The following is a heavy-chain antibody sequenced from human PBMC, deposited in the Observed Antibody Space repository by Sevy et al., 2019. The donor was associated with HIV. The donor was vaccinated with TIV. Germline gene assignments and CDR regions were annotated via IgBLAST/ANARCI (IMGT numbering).Heavy chain of an antibody. J-gene: IGHJ4*02. CDR1: GYSFSDNW. Sequence: RGESLKISCKGSGYSFSDNWIAWVRQMPGKGVELMGVVHPGDSDVNSDTKYSPSFQGHVTFSADRSTATAYLQWGSLKTSDSAMYYCARGRGGWFSLFDLWGQGTLVTVSS. CDR2: VHPGDSDVNSDT. V-gene: IGHV5-51*01. CDR3: ARGRGGWFSLFDL. D-gene: IGHD6-19*01.